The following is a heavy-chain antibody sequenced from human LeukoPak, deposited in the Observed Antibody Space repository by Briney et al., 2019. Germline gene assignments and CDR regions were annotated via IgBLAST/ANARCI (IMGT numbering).Heavy chain of an antibody. CDR1: GYTFTIYY. CDR2: INPSGGST. Sequence: ATVKLSREPSGYTFTIYYMHWVRQAPGQGVEWKGIINPSGGSTSYAQKFQGRVNMTRDTSTSTVYMELSSLRSEDTAVYYCARMYSYGDNWGQGTLVTVSS. J-gene: IGHJ4*02. V-gene: IGHV1-46*01. CDR3: ARMYSYGDN. D-gene: IGHD5-18*01.